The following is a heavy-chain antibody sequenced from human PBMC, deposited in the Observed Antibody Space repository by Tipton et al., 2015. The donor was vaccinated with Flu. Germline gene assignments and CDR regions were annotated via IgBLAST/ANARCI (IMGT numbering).Heavy chain of an antibody. CDR2: IHYSGSP. J-gene: IGHJ4*02. Sequence: TLSLTCTVSGDSMRSDYFWAWIRQAPGKGLEWIGNIHYSGSPHYNPSLKSRVTISVDTSKNQFSLRLNSVTAADTAVYYCAKGYDVSSFDYWGQGTLVTVSS. CDR1: GDSMRSDYF. V-gene: IGHV4-38-2*02. D-gene: IGHD5-12*01. CDR3: AKGYDVSSFDY.